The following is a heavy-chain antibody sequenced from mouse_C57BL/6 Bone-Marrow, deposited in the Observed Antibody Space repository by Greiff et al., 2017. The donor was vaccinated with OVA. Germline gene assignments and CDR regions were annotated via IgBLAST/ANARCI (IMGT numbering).Heavy chain of an antibody. V-gene: IGHV5-4*01. D-gene: IGHD2-4*01. CDR2: ISDGGSYT. Sequence: VQLKESGGGLVKPGGSLKLSCAASGFTFSSYAMSWVRQTPEKRLEWVATISDGGSYTYYPDNVKGRFTISRDNAKNNLYLQMSHLKSEDTAMYYCARENDYDGPVSYWGQGTLVTVSA. CDR3: ARENDYDGPVSY. J-gene: IGHJ3*01. CDR1: GFTFSSYA.